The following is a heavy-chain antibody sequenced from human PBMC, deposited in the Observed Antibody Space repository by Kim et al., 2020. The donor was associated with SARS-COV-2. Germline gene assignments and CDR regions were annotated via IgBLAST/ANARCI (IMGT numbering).Heavy chain of an antibody. D-gene: IGHD3-9*01. Sequence: ASVKVSCKASGYTFTSYDMHWVRQAPGQRLEWMGWINAGNGNTKYSQKFQGRVTITRDTSASTAYMELSSLRSEDTAVYYCARDLYYDILTMALHDAFDIWGQGTMVTVSS. CDR2: INAGNGNT. V-gene: IGHV1-3*01. J-gene: IGHJ3*02. CDR1: GYTFTSYD. CDR3: ARDLYYDILTMALHDAFDI.